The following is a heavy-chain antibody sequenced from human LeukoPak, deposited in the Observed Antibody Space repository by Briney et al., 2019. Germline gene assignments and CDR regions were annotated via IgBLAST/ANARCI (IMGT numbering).Heavy chain of an antibody. Sequence: SETLSLTCTVSGSSISGYYWSWIRQPPGKGLEWIGYIYYSGSTKYNPSLKSRVTISVDASKNQFSLRLSSLTAADTAVYYCARGALDTKTRFDYWGQGTLVTVSS. CDR3: ARGALDTKTRFDY. D-gene: IGHD5-18*01. CDR1: GSSISGYY. CDR2: IYYSGST. J-gene: IGHJ4*02. V-gene: IGHV4-59*01.